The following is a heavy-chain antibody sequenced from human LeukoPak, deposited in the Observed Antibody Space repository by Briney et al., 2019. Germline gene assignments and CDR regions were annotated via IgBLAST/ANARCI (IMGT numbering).Heavy chain of an antibody. CDR3: ARYYYDSSGYSGDAFDI. V-gene: IGHV1-2*02. CDR2: INPNSGGT. D-gene: IGHD3-22*01. Sequence: ASVKVSCKASGYTFTGYYMHWVRQAPGQGLEWMGWINPNSGGTNYAQKFQGRVTMTRDTSISTACMELSRLRSDDTAVYYCARYYYDSSGYSGDAFDIWGQGTMVTVSS. J-gene: IGHJ3*02. CDR1: GYTFTGYY.